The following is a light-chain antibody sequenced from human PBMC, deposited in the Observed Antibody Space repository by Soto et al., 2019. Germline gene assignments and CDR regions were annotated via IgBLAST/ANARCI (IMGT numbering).Light chain of an antibody. J-gene: IGKJ1*01. Sequence: EIVLTQSPGTLSLSPGERATLSCRASQSVASNLLAWYQKKPGQPPSLLIYGASSRATGIPDRFSGSGSGTDFTLTISRLEPEDFAMYYCQQYGTSPLTFGQGTKVEIK. CDR2: GAS. V-gene: IGKV3-20*01. CDR3: QQYGTSPLT. CDR1: QSVASNL.